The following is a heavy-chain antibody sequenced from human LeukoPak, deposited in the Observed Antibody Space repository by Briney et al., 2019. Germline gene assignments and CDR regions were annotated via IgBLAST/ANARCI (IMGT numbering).Heavy chain of an antibody. CDR3: AKRDRETEFDY. CDR2: ISSSSSYI. V-gene: IGHV3-21*01. CDR1: GFTFSSYS. D-gene: IGHD1-26*01. Sequence: PGGSLRLSCAASGFTFSSYSMNWVRQAPGKGLEWVSSISSSSSYIYYADSVKGRFTVSRDNSKNTLYLQLNSLRAEDTAVYYCAKRDRETEFDYWGQGTLVTVSS. J-gene: IGHJ4*02.